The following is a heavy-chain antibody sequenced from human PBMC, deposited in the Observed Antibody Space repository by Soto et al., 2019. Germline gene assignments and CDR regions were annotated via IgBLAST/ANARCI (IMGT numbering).Heavy chain of an antibody. CDR3: ANPSGYYFGLGSHDEASDM. Sequence: QVQLVESGGGVVQPGRSLRLSCAASGFMFSGFDMHWVRQAPGKGLQWVAGISKDGSKKYYADSVKGRFTISRDNSKKTLYLQMNSLRAEDTAVYYCANPSGYYFGLGSHDEASDMWGQGTGVTVFS. CDR2: ISKDGSKK. D-gene: IGHD3-10*01. J-gene: IGHJ3*02. CDR1: GFMFSGFD. V-gene: IGHV3-30*18.